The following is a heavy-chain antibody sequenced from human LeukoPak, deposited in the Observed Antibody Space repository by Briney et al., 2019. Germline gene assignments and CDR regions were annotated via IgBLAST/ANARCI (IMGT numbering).Heavy chain of an antibody. Sequence: SETLSLTCTVSGGSISSYYWSWIRQPSGKGLEWIGYIYYSGSTNYNPSLKSRVTISVDTSKNQFSLKLSSVTAADTAVYYCERGLGSSWLDYWGQGTLVTVSS. CDR2: IYYSGST. CDR1: GGSISSYY. D-gene: IGHD6-13*01. V-gene: IGHV4-59*01. J-gene: IGHJ4*02. CDR3: ERGLGSSWLDY.